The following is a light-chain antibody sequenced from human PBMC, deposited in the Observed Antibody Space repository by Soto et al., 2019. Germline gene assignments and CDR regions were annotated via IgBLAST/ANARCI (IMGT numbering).Light chain of an antibody. V-gene: IGKV1-5*03. Sequence: DIQMTQSPSTLSASVGDRVTITCRASQSISSWLAWYQQKPGKAPNLLIYKASSLGSGVPARFSGSGSGTEFTLTISSLQPEEVATYYGKQYDSDSWSFGKGTKVEIK. CDR1: QSISSW. J-gene: IGKJ1*01. CDR2: KAS. CDR3: KQYDSDSWS.